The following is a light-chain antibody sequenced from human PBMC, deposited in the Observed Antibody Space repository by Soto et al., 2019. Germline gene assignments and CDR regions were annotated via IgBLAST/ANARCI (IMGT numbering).Light chain of an antibody. CDR3: QQTYNPPRT. V-gene: IGKV1-39*01. CDR2: AAS. J-gene: IGKJ1*01. CDR1: ETIASY. Sequence: DIQMTQSPSSLSASVGDRVTITCRASETIASYVNWYQQRPGKAPKLLIYAASTLQSGVPSGFGGSGSGTDFTLTITSLQPEDFATYFCQQTYNPPRTFGQGTRL.